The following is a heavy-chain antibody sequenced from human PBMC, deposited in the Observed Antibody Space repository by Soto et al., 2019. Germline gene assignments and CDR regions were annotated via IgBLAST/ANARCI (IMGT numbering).Heavy chain of an antibody. CDR3: ARGWVTGTTSFDY. CDR2: IYYSGST. Sequence: QVQLQESGPGLVKPSETLSLTCTVSGDSVSSGPYYWSWIRQPPGKGLEWIGYIYYSGSTNYNPSLKSRVTISVDTSKNQFSLKLSSVTAADTAVYYCARGWVTGTTSFDYWGQGTLVTVSS. D-gene: IGHD1-20*01. J-gene: IGHJ4*02. V-gene: IGHV4-61*01. CDR1: GDSVSSGPYY.